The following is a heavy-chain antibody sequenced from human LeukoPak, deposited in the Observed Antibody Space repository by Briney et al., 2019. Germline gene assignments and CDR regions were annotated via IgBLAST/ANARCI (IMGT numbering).Heavy chain of an antibody. CDR3: ARGDHGAGDDAFDI. CDR1: GFTFTSYG. J-gene: IGHJ3*02. CDR2: ISAYNGNT. D-gene: IGHD1-14*01. Sequence: WGSLRLSCAASGFTFTSYGMSWVRQAPGQGLEWLGWISAYNGNTNYADKLQGRVTMTTDTSTSTAYMELRSLRSDDTAVYYCARGDHGAGDDAFDIWGQGTLVTVSS. V-gene: IGHV1-18*01.